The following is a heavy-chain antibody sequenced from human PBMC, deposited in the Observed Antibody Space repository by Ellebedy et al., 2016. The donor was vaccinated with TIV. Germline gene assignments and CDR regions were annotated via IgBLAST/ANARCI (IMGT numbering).Heavy chain of an antibody. V-gene: IGHV1-69*06. Sequence: ASVKVSCKASGGTFSNYGVNWVRQAAGQGLEWMGEVIPLFGTVTYAQKFQDRLTITADRSTSTVYMEMSSLKSEDTAIYYCARGPDFTNAHCAYWGPGSLVIVSS. D-gene: IGHD2-21*01. J-gene: IGHJ4*02. CDR2: VIPLFGTV. CDR1: GGTFSNYG. CDR3: ARGPDFTNAHCAY.